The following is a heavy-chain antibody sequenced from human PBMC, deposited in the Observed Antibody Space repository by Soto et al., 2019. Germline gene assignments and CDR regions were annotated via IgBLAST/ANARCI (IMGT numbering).Heavy chain of an antibody. CDR1: GFTFSSYA. Sequence: GGSLRLSCAAPGFTFSSYAMSWVRQAPGKGLEWVSAISGSGGSTYYADSVKGRFTISRDNSKNTLYLQMNSLRAEDTAVYYCAKGYSYGPIGRYYGMDVWGQGTTVTVSS. CDR2: ISGSGGST. CDR3: AKGYSYGPIGRYYGMDV. V-gene: IGHV3-23*01. J-gene: IGHJ6*02. D-gene: IGHD5-18*01.